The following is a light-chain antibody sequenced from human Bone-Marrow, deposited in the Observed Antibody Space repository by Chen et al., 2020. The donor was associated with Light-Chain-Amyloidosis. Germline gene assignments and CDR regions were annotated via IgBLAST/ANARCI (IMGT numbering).Light chain of an antibody. CDR1: QTISSNY. Sequence: EIVLTQSPGTLSLSPGEVANLSCRASQTISSNYLTWYQQKFGQAPRLRIYGSSSRATGIPDMLTGSGAGTDFTLTINRLEPEDFAMYYCQQYGTSPLTFGGGTNVEIK. J-gene: IGKJ4*01. V-gene: IGKV3-20*01. CDR3: QQYGTSPLT. CDR2: GSS.